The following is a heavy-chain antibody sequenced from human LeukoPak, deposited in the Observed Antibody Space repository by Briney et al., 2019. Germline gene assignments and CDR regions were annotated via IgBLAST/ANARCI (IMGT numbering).Heavy chain of an antibody. CDR1: GGSFSGYY. V-gene: IGHV4-34*01. CDR3: ARLRGVVPPDYYYYYYTDV. D-gene: IGHD3-10*01. CDR2: INHSGST. Sequence: SETLSLTCAVYGGSFSGYYWSWIRQPPGKGLEWIGEINHSGSTNYNPSLKSRVTISVDTSKNQFSLKLSSVTAADTAVYYCARLRGVVPPDYYYYYYTDVWGKGTTVTVSS. J-gene: IGHJ6*03.